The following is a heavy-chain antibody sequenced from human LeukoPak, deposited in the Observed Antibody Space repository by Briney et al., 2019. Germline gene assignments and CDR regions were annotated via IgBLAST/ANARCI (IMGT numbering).Heavy chain of an antibody. D-gene: IGHD3-10*01. V-gene: IGHV4-31*03. CDR3: ARESMVRGVILDY. Sequence: SETLSLTCTVSGGSISSGGYYWSWIRQHPGKGLEWIGYIYYSGSTYYNPSLKSRVTISVGTSKNQFSLKLSSVTAADTAVYYCARESMVRGVILDYWGQGTLVTVSS. CDR1: GGSISSGGYY. J-gene: IGHJ4*02. CDR2: IYYSGST.